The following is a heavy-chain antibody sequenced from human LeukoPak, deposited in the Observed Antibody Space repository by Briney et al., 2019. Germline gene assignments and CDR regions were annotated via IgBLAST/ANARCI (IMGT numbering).Heavy chain of an antibody. Sequence: SVKVSCKASGGTFSSYAISWVRQAPGQGLEWMGRIIPIFGTANYAQKFQGRVTITTDESTSTAYMELSSLRSEDTAVYYCARDAYYYDSSDDFWGQGTLVTVSS. D-gene: IGHD3-22*01. V-gene: IGHV1-69*05. CDR1: GGTFSSYA. CDR2: IIPIFGTA. CDR3: ARDAYYYDSSDDF. J-gene: IGHJ4*02.